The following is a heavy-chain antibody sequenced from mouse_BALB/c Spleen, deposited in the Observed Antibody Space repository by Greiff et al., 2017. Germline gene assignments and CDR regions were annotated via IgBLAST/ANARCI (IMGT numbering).Heavy chain of an antibody. CDR3: GRGAGYYDY. CDR2: ISSGGST. D-gene: IGHD2-3*01. Sequence: DVKLVESGGGLVKPGGSLKLSCAASGFTFSSYAMSWVRQTPEKRLEWVASISSGGSTYYPDSVKGRFTISRDNARNILYLQMSSLRSEDTAMYYCGRGAGYYDYWGQGTLVTVSA. CDR1: GFTFSSYA. V-gene: IGHV5-6-5*01. J-gene: IGHJ3*01.